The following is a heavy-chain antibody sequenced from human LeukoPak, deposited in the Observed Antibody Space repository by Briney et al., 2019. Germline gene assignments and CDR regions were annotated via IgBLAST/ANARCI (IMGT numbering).Heavy chain of an antibody. CDR2: ISSSGNTK. D-gene: IGHD3/OR15-3a*01. CDR1: GFTFSVYY. J-gene: IGHJ4*02. CDR3: ARGLEDWLGV. V-gene: IGHV3-11*01. Sequence: GGSLRLSCAASGFTFSVYYMRWVRQAPGKGLEGVSYISSSGNTKYYAESVKGRFTISRDNAKNSLYLQMNSLRAEDTAVYYCARGLEDWLGVWGQGTLVTVSS.